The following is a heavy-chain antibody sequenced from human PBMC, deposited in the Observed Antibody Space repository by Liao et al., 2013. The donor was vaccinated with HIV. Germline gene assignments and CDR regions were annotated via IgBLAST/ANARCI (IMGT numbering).Heavy chain of an antibody. D-gene: IGHD6-6*01. J-gene: IGHJ4*03. Sequence: QVPLQQWGAGLLKPSETLSLTCTVSGGSISGSRYYWGWIRQPPGKGLEWIGSIYYNGSTYYNPSLKSRVAISVDTSKNQFSLKLSSVTAADTAVYYCAREYSSSSRPDYWGRRTVVHRLL. CDR2: IYYNGST. V-gene: IGHV4-39*07. CDR3: AREYSSSSRPDY. CDR1: GGSISGSRYY.